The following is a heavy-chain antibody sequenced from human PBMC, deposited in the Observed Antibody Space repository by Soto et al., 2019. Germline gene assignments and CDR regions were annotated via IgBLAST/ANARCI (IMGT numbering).Heavy chain of an antibody. D-gene: IGHD2-2*01. Sequence: EVQLVESGGGLVQPGESLRLSCAASGFTFSSYSMNWVRQPPGKGLEWVSYIHNSSSTIYYADSVRGRFTISRDNAKNSLYLQMNSLRDEDTAVYYCARGVQIIVLLPAAIDYWGQGTLVTVSS. V-gene: IGHV3-48*02. CDR1: GFTFSSYS. J-gene: IGHJ4*02. CDR2: IHNSSSTI. CDR3: ARGVQIIVLLPAAIDY.